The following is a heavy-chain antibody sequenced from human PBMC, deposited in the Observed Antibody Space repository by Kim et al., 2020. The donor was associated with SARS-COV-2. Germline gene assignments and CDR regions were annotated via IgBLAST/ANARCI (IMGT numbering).Heavy chain of an antibody. V-gene: IGHV4-34*01. J-gene: IGHJ4*02. Sequence: SETLSLTCAVYGGSFSGYYWSWIRQPPGKGLEWIGEINHSGSTNYNPSLKSRVTISVDTSKNQFSLKLSSVTAADTAVYYCARGGNYGGNSYLPNIDYWGQGTLVTVSS. CDR1: GGSFSGYY. CDR3: ARGGNYGGNSYLPNIDY. CDR2: INHSGST. D-gene: IGHD2-21*02.